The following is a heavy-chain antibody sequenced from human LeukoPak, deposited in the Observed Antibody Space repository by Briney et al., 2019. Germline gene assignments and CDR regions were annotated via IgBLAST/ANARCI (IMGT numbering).Heavy chain of an antibody. V-gene: IGHV1-69*06. CDR3: ATDWSYGSGSFSWFDP. J-gene: IGHJ5*02. CDR2: IIPIFGTT. CDR1: GGTFSNYV. Sequence: ASVKVSCKASGGTFSNYVISWVRQAPGQGLEWMGGIIPIFGTTNYAQKFQGRVTINADKSTSTVYIELSSLRSEDTAVYYCATDWSYGSGSFSWFDPWGQGTLVTVSS. D-gene: IGHD3-10*01.